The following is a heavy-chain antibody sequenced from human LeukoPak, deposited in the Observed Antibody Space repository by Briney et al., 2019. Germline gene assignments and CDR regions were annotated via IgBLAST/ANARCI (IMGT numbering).Heavy chain of an antibody. CDR1: GFTFSSYG. CDR3: ARCKGITIFGVVRSYYYGMDV. V-gene: IGHV3-33*01. D-gene: IGHD3-3*01. J-gene: IGHJ6*02. CDR2: IWYDGSNK. Sequence: GGSLRLSCAASGFTFSSYGMHWVRQAPGKGLEWVAVIWYDGSNKYYADSVKGRFTISRDNSKNTLYLQMNSLRAEDTAVYYCARCKGITIFGVVRSYYYGMDVWGQGTTVTVSS.